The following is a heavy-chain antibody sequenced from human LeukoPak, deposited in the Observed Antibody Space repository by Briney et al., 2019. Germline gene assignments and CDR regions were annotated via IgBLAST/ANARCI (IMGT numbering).Heavy chain of an antibody. CDR3: ARGIVVVAATGRDDAFDI. CDR2: IYPGDSDT. Sequence: GASLKISCKGSGYSFTSYWIGCVRQMPGKGLEWMGIIYPGDSDTRYSPSFQGQVTISADKSISAAYLQWSSLKASDTAMYYCARGIVVVAATGRDDAFDIWGQGTMVTVSS. D-gene: IGHD2-15*01. CDR1: GYSFTSYW. V-gene: IGHV5-51*01. J-gene: IGHJ3*02.